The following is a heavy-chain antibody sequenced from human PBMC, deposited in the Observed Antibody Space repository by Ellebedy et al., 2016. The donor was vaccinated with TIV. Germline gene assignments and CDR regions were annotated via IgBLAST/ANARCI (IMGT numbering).Heavy chain of an antibody. CDR1: GFTFSSYW. J-gene: IGHJ6*02. V-gene: IGHV3-7*03. Sequence: GEPLKISXAASGFTFSSYWMSWVRQAPGKGLEWVANIKQDGSEKNYVDSVKGRFTISRDNAKNSLYLQMNSLRAEDTAIYYCARDRRANGMDVWGQGTTVAVSS. CDR3: ARDRRANGMDV. CDR2: IKQDGSEK.